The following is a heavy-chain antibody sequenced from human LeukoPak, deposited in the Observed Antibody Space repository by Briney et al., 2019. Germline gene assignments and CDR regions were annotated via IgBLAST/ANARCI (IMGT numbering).Heavy chain of an antibody. CDR2: IYYSGST. D-gene: IGHD6-13*01. J-gene: IGHJ4*02. CDR3: AREGGIAAALYYFDY. CDR1: GGSISSSSYY. Sequence: SETLSLTCTVSGGSISSSSYYWGWIRQPPGKGLEWIGSIYYSGSTYYNPSLKSRVTISVDTSKNQFSLKLSSVTAADTAVYYCAREGGIAAALYYFDYWGQGTLVTVSS. V-gene: IGHV4-39*07.